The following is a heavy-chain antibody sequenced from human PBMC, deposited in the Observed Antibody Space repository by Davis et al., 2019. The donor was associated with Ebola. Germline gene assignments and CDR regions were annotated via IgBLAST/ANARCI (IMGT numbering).Heavy chain of an antibody. D-gene: IGHD6-19*01. CDR1: GFTFSSYG. CDR3: ARGGSGSGWHYFDF. J-gene: IGHJ4*02. Sequence: GESLKISCAASGFTFSSYGMHWVRQAPGKGLEWVSIVSSGGNTYYADSVKGRFTISRDNSKNTLSLQMNSLRAEDTAVYYCARGGSGSGWHYFDFWGQGTLVTVSS. CDR2: VSSGGNT. V-gene: IGHV3-53*01.